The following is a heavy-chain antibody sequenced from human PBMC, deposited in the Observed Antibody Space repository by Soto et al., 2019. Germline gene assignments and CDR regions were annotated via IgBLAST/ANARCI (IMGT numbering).Heavy chain of an antibody. CDR2: ISSSSSYI. CDR3: ARDPAPDDGDYSYDAFDI. CDR1: GFTFSSYS. J-gene: IGHJ3*02. D-gene: IGHD4-17*01. Sequence: EVQLVESGGGLVKPGGSLRLSCAASGFTFSSYSMNWVRQAPGKELEWVSSISSSSSYIYYADSVKGRFTISRDNAKNSLYLQMNSLRAEDTAVYYCARDPAPDDGDYSYDAFDIWGQGTMVTVSS. V-gene: IGHV3-21*01.